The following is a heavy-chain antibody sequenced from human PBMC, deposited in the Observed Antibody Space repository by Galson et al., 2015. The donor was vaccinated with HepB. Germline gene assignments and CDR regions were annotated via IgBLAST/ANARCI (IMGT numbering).Heavy chain of an antibody. CDR1: GFTFDDYA. CDR3: AKAGGSSGWGDAFEV. Sequence: SLRLSCAASGFTFDDYAMHWARQAPGKGLEWVSGISWNSGSIGYADSVKGRFTISRDNAKNSLYLQMNSLRAEDTALYYCAKAGGSSGWGDAFEVWGQGTMVTVSS. D-gene: IGHD6-19*01. V-gene: IGHV3-9*01. CDR2: ISWNSGSI. J-gene: IGHJ3*01.